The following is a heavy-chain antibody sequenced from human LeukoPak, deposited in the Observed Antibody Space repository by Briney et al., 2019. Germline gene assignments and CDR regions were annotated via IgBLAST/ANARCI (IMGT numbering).Heavy chain of an antibody. CDR1: GFTFSSYA. J-gene: IGHJ4*02. D-gene: IGHD3-22*01. Sequence: GGSLRLSCAASGFTFSSYAMSWVRQAPGKGLEWVSAISGSGGSTYYADSVKGWFTISRDNSKNTLYLQMNSLRAEDTAVYYCATTPLRITMIVVVITAFDYWGQGTLVTVSS. CDR2: ISGSGGST. V-gene: IGHV3-23*01. CDR3: ATTPLRITMIVVVITAFDY.